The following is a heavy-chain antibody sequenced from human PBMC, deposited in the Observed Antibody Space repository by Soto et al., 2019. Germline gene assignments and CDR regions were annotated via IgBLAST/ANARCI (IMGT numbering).Heavy chain of an antibody. J-gene: IGHJ4*02. D-gene: IGHD2-2*01. Sequence: ASVKVSCKASGYTFTSYGISWVRQAPGQGLEWMGWISAYNGNTNYAQKLQGRVTMTRNTPISTAYMELSSLRSEDTAVYYCARSFRYCSSTSCLYYFDYWGQGTLVTVSS. V-gene: IGHV1-18*04. CDR1: GYTFTSYG. CDR2: ISAYNGNT. CDR3: ARSFRYCSSTSCLYYFDY.